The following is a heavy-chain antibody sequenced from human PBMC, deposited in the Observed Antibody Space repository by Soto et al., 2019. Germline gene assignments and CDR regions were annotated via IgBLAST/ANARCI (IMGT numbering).Heavy chain of an antibody. Sequence: GGSLRLSCAATGFMFGTYWMSWVRQAPGKGLEWVANIKHDGNEKYYADSVKGRFTVSRDNVKNFLHLQMSSLRGDDTGVYFCVRATLSWGHYYFRGLDVWGQGATVTVSS. CDR3: VRATLSWGHYYFRGLDV. J-gene: IGHJ6*02. CDR2: IKHDGNEK. CDR1: GFMFGTYW. D-gene: IGHD3-22*01. V-gene: IGHV3-7*01.